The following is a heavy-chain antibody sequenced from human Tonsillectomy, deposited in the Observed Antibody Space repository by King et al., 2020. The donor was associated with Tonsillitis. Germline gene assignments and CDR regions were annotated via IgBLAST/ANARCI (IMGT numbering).Heavy chain of an antibody. CDR3: ARGGGMGRGVIAGYFDY. CDR1: GGSISSCGYS. J-gene: IGHJ4*02. CDR2: IYHSGST. Sequence: QLQESGSGLVKPSQTLSLTCAVSGGSISSCGYSWSWIRQPPGKGLEWIGYIYHSGSTYYNPSLKSRVTTSVDRSKNQFSLKLSSVTAADTAVYSCARGGGMGRGVIAGYFDYWGQGTLVTVSS. D-gene: IGHD3-10*01. V-gene: IGHV4-30-2*01.